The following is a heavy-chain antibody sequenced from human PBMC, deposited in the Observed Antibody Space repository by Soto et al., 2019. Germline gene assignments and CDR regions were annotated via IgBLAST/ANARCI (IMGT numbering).Heavy chain of an antibody. V-gene: IGHV3-23*01. J-gene: IGHJ4*02. D-gene: IGHD6-13*01. CDR1: GFSFSTYT. CDR3: AKWENSSSWFDY. Sequence: GGSLRLSCAASGFSFSTYTMSWVRRAPGKGLEWVSAISGSGGSPSYADSVKGRFTISGDNSKNTLYLQMNSLRAEDTAVYYCAKWENSSSWFDYWGQGTLVTVSS. CDR2: ISGSGGSP.